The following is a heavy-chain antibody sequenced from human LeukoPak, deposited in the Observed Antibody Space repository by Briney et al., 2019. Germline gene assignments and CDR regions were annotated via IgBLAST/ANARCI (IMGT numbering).Heavy chain of an antibody. D-gene: IGHD3-3*01. CDR2: ISAYNGNT. J-gene: IGHJ5*02. CDR3: ARDTEYYDFWSGYWDP. V-gene: IGHV1-18*01. Sequence: ASVKVSCKASGYTFTSYGISWVRQAPGQGLEWMGWISAYNGNTSYAQKLQGRVTMTTDTSTSTAYMELRSLRSDDTAVYYCARDTEYYDFWSGYWDPWGQGTLVTVSS. CDR1: GYTFTSYG.